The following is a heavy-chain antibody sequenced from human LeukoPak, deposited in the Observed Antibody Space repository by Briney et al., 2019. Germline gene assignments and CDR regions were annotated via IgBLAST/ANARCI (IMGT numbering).Heavy chain of an antibody. V-gene: IGHV3-30-3*01. J-gene: IGHJ6*02. CDR2: ISYDGSNK. Sequence: GRSLRLSCAASGFTFSSYAMHWVRQAPGKGLEWVAIISYDGSNKYYADSVKGRFTISRDNSMNTLYLQMNSLRADDTAVYYCGRPTKYWLVRGNGVDVWGQGTTVTVSS. CDR3: GRPTKYWLVRGNGVDV. CDR1: GFTFSSYA. D-gene: IGHD6-19*01.